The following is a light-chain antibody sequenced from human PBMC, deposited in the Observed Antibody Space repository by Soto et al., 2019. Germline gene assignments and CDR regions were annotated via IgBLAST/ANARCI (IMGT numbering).Light chain of an antibody. V-gene: IGKV3-15*01. Sequence: EIVMTQSPATLSVSPGERATLSCRASQSVRSNLDWYQQKPGQAPRLLIYGASTRATGIPARFSGSGSGTEFTLTFSSLQSEDLAVYYCQQYNNWPPYTFGQGTKLEIK. CDR1: QSVRSN. J-gene: IGKJ2*01. CDR3: QQYNNWPPYT. CDR2: GAS.